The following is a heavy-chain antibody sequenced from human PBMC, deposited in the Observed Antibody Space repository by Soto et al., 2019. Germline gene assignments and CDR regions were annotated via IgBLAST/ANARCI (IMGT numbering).Heavy chain of an antibody. CDR1: GFTFGDYA. CDR2: IRSKAYGGTT. V-gene: IGHV3-49*04. D-gene: IGHD3-22*01. CDR3: TGPIPYYYDSRGDY. Sequence: TGGSLRLSCTASGFTFGDYAMSWVRQAPGKGLEWVGFIRSKAYGGTTEYAASVKGRFTISRDDSKSIAYLQMNSLKTEDTAVYYCTGPIPYYYDSRGDYWGQGTLVTVSS. J-gene: IGHJ4*02.